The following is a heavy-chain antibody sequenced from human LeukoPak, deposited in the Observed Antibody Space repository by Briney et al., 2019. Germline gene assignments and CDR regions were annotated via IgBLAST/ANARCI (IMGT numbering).Heavy chain of an antibody. CDR1: GYTFTGYN. V-gene: IGHV1-2*02. D-gene: IGHD3/OR15-3a*01. Sequence: ASVKVSCKASGYTFTGYNIHWVRQAPGQGLEWMGWINPNSGGTKYAPKLQGRVTMTRDTSISAAYMELSRLRSDDTAVYYCARGEFSIFGLVILDYWGQGTLVTVSS. J-gene: IGHJ4*02. CDR2: INPNSGGT. CDR3: ARGEFSIFGLVILDY.